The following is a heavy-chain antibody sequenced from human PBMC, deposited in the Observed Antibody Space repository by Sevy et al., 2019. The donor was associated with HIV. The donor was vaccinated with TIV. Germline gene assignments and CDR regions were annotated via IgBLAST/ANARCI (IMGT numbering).Heavy chain of an antibody. CDR2: IKQGGSQK. CDR1: AITFSESL. CDR3: ARVFSGSAPGFDY. J-gene: IGHJ4*02. D-gene: IGHD6-19*01. Sequence: GGSLRLSCASSAITFSESLTSWVRQAPGKGLEWVASIKQGGSQKYYVDSVKGRFSISRDNAKNSLYLQMNSLRGDDTALYYCARVFSGSAPGFDYWGQGTLVTVSS. V-gene: IGHV3-7*01.